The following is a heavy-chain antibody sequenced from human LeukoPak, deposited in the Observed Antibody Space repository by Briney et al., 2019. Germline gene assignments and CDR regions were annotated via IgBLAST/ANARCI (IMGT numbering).Heavy chain of an antibody. V-gene: IGHV4-34*01. J-gene: IGHJ6*02. Sequence: PSETLSLTCAVYGGSFSGYYWSWIRQPPGKGLEWIGEINHSGSTNYNPSLKSRVTISVDTSRNQFSLKLSSVTAADTAVHYCARGRYYYGMDVWGQGTTVTVSS. CDR1: GGSFSGYY. CDR3: ARGRYYYGMDV. CDR2: INHSGST.